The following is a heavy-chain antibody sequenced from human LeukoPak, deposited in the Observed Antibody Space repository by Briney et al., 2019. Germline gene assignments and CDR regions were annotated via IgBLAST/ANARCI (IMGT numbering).Heavy chain of an antibody. D-gene: IGHD3-10*01. CDR2: IIPIFGTA. CDR1: GGTFSSYA. V-gene: IGHV1-69*13. CDR3: ARALPQYGSGRYNWFDP. J-gene: IGHJ5*02. Sequence: SVKVSCKASGGTFSSYAISWVRQAPGQGLEWMGGIIPIFGTANYAQKFQGRVTITADESTSTAYMELSSLRSEDTAVYYCARALPQYGSGRYNWFDPWGQGTLVTVSS.